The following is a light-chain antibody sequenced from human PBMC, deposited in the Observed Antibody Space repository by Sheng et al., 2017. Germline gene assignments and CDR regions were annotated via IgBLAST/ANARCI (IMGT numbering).Light chain of an antibody. CDR1: ESIRNY. V-gene: IGKV1-39*01. Sequence: DIQVTHSPSSLSASVGDTVSITCRASESIRNYLNWYQQKPGKAPKLLIYYASNLQSGVPSRFSGGGSGTDFTLTISSLQPEDFATYYCQQSYTTPLTFGGGPEVEIK. J-gene: IGKJ4*01. CDR2: YAS. CDR3: QQSYTTPLT.